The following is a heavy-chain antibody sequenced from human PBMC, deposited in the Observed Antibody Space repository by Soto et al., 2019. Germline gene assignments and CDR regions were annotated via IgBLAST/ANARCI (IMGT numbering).Heavy chain of an antibody. CDR1: GFTVSSNY. CDR2: IYSGGST. V-gene: IGHV3-66*01. CDR3: ARDGITMVRGVISVDAFDI. D-gene: IGHD3-10*01. J-gene: IGHJ3*02. Sequence: GGSLRLSCAASGFTVSSNYMSWVRQAPGKGLEWVSVIYSGGSTYYADSVKGRFTISRDNSKNTLYLQMNSLRAEDTAVYYCARDGITMVRGVISVDAFDIWGQGTMVTVSS.